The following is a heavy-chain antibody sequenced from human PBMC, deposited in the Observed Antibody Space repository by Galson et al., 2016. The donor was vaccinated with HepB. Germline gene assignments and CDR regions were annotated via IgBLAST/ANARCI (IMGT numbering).Heavy chain of an antibody. V-gene: IGHV3-13*04. CDR1: GFTLRSYD. J-gene: IGHJ2*01. CDR3: ARIARGSSYALGYFDL. D-gene: IGHD6-13*01. Sequence: SLRLSCAASGFTLRSYDMSWVRQSTGKGLEWVAAIGTLHDSFFPDSAQGRFSISRENVKNSLYLQLNRLRAGDTAVYYCARIARGSSYALGYFDLWGRGTLVTVSS. CDR2: IGTLHDS.